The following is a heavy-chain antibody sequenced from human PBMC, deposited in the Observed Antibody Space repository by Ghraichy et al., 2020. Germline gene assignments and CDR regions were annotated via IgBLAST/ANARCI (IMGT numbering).Heavy chain of an antibody. CDR2: IYSGGST. D-gene: IGHD4-17*01. CDR1: GFTVSSNY. V-gene: IGHV3-53*01. CDR3: ARGIYGDYLFDY. Sequence: GGSLRLSCAASGFTVSSNYMSWVRQAPGKGLEWVSVIYSGGSTYYADSVKGRFTISRDNSKNTLYLQMNSLRAEDTAVYYCARGIYGDYLFDYWGQGTLVTVSS. J-gene: IGHJ4*02.